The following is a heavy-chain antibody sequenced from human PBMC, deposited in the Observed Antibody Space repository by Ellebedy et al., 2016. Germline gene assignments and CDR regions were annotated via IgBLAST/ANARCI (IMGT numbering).Heavy chain of an antibody. J-gene: IGHJ4*02. CDR2: IYYSGST. Sequence: SETLSLTXTVSGGSISSGDYYWSWIRQPPGKGLEWIGYIYYSGSTYYNPSLKSRVTISADTSKNQFSLKLSSVTAADTAMYYCAREGGDDGGTRSDYWGQGTLVAVSS. V-gene: IGHV4-30-4*01. CDR1: GGSISSGDYY. D-gene: IGHD1-1*01. CDR3: AREGGDDGGTRSDY.